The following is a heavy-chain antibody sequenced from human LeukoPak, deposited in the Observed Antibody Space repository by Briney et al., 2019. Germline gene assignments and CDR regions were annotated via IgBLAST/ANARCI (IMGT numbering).Heavy chain of an antibody. CDR3: ASSGSGSYNPPFDY. J-gene: IGHJ4*02. CDR2: FYNSGST. Sequence: PSQTLSLTCTVSGGSISSGSYYWSWIRQPAGKGLEWLGRFYNSGSTNYNPSLKSRVTISVDTSKNQFSLKLSSVTAADTAVYYCASSGSGSYNPPFDYWGQGTLVTVSS. CDR1: GGSISSGSYY. V-gene: IGHV4-61*02. D-gene: IGHD3-10*01.